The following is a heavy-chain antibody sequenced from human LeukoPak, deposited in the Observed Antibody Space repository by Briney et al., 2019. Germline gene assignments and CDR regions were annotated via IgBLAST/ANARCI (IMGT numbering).Heavy chain of an antibody. Sequence: PGGSLRLSCAASGFTFNDYPMHWVRQAPGKGLEWVSLISWDGTMTFYADSVEGRFTISRDNSKNSLFLQMNSLRTEDTALYYCAKDLNSIRDTLVPTALRDESYHSYSVDVWGKGTTVIISS. D-gene: IGHD1-1*01. CDR2: ISWDGTMT. CDR3: AKDLNSIRDTLVPTALRDESYHSYSVDV. J-gene: IGHJ6*03. CDR1: GFTFNDYP. V-gene: IGHV3-43*01.